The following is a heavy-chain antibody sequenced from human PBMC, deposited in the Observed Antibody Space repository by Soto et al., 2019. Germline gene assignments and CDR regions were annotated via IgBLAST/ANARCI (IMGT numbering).Heavy chain of an antibody. J-gene: IGHJ4*02. CDR1: GGSISSGDYY. CDR2: IYYSGST. D-gene: IGHD2-2*01. CDR3: ARGYCRSTSCYGGDY. V-gene: IGHV4-30-4*01. Sequence: QVQLQESGPGLVKPSQTLSLTCTVSGGSISSGDYYWSWIRQPPGKGLEWIGYIYYSGSTYYNPSLQSRVTISVHTSQNQFSLKLSSVTAADTAVYYCARGYCRSTSCYGGDYWGQGTLVTVSS.